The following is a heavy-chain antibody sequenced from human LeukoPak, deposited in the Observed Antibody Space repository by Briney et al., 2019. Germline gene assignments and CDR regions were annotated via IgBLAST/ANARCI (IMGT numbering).Heavy chain of an antibody. D-gene: IGHD2-8*01. CDR1: GFTFDDYG. CDR2: INWNGGST. V-gene: IGHV3-20*04. CDR3: ARGFCTNGVCYFFDC. J-gene: IGHJ4*02. Sequence: GGSLRLSCAASGFTFDDYGMSWVRQAPGKGLEWVSGINWNGGSTGYADSVKGRFTISRDNAKNSLYLQMNSLRVEDTALYYCARGFCTNGVCYFFDCWGQETLVTVSS.